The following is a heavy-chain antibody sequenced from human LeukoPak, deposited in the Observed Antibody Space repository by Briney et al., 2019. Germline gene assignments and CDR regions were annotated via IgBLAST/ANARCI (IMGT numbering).Heavy chain of an antibody. CDR1: GFTFGDYA. V-gene: IGHV3-49*04. CDR3: TRAATSFDP. Sequence: PGRSLRLSCTASGFTFGDYAMSWVRQAPGKGLEWVGFIRSKAYGGTTEYAAFVKGRFTISRDDSKSIAYLQMNSLKTEDTAVYYCTRAATSFDPWGQGTLVTVSS. D-gene: IGHD6-13*01. CDR2: IRSKAYGGTT. J-gene: IGHJ5*02.